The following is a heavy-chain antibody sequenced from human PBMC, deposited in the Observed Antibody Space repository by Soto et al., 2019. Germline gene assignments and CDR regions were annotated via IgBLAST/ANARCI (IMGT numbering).Heavy chain of an antibody. CDR3: ARGLGGRMED. D-gene: IGHD3-16*01. Sequence: QVQLVQSGAEVKKPGSSVRVSCKASGTIFSSYTISWVRQAPGQGLEWMGRIIPILGETNSAQKFQDRVTLTADKSTDTAYMELNSLRLEDTAGYYCARGLGGRMEDWGQGTTVTVSS. CDR1: GTIFSSYT. V-gene: IGHV1-69*08. J-gene: IGHJ6*02. CDR2: IIPILGET.